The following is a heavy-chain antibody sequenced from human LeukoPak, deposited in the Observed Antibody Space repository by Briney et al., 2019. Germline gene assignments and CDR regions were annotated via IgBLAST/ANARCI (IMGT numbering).Heavy chain of an antibody. D-gene: IGHD3-22*01. Sequence: GASVKVSCKASGGTFSSYAISWVRQAPGQGLEWMGRIIPILGIANYAQKFQGRVTITADRSTSTAYMELSSLRSEDTAVYYCARVVYDSSGYPLYYFDYWGQGTLVTVSS. J-gene: IGHJ4*02. CDR3: ARVVYDSSGYPLYYFDY. CDR1: GGTFSSYA. CDR2: IIPILGIA. V-gene: IGHV1-69*04.